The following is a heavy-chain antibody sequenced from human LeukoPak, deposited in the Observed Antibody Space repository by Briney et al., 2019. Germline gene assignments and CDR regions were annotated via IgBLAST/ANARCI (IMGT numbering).Heavy chain of an antibody. CDR3: AKEVIVGVSFDY. CDR1: GFTFSSYA. CDR2: ISGSGGST. V-gene: IGHV3-23*01. D-gene: IGHD1-26*01. J-gene: IGHJ4*02. Sequence: GGSLRLSCAASGFTFSSYAMSWVRQAPGKGLEWVSAISGSGGSTYYADSVKGRFTISRDNSKNTLYLQMNSLRAKDAAVYYCAKEVIVGVSFDYWGQGTLVTVSS.